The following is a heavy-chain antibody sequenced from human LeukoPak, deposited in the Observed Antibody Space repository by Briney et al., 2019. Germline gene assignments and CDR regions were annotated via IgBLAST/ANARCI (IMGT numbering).Heavy chain of an antibody. CDR2: INHSGST. D-gene: IGHD3-10*01. CDR1: GFTFSDYN. V-gene: IGHV4-34*01. CDR3: AREGDLVGEAFDI. J-gene: IGHJ3*02. Sequence: GSLRLSCAASGFTFSDYNVNWVRQPPGKGLEWIGEINHSGSTNYNPSLKSRVTISVDTSKNQFSLKLSSVTAADTAVYYCAREGDLVGEAFDIWGQGTMVTVSS.